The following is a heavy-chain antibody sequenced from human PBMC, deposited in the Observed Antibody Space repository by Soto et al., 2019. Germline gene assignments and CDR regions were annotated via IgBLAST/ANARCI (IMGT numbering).Heavy chain of an antibody. CDR1: GFTFSSYW. V-gene: IGHV3-74*01. Sequence: GGSLRLSCAASGFTFSSYWMHWVRQAPGKGLVWVSRINSDGGSTTYADSVKGRFTISRDNAKNTLYLQMNSLRVEDTAVYYCVKRDCSRSSCQYYFDYWGQGTLVTVSS. D-gene: IGHD2-2*01. J-gene: IGHJ4*02. CDR2: INSDGGST. CDR3: VKRDCSRSSCQYYFDY.